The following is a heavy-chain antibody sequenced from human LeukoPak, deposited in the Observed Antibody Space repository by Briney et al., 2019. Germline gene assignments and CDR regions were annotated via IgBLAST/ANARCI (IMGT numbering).Heavy chain of an antibody. CDR2: ISGSAEST. Sequence: QSGGSLRLSCAASGFTFSDYAMNWVRQAPGKGLEWVSVISGSAESTYYVDSVKGRFTISRDNSKNMLYLEMNSLGGEDTAVYFCAKDHGSGWKRYYFYYGMDVWGQGTTVTVSS. J-gene: IGHJ6*02. CDR3: AKDHGSGWKRYYFYYGMDV. D-gene: IGHD6-19*01. V-gene: IGHV3-23*01. CDR1: GFTFSDYA.